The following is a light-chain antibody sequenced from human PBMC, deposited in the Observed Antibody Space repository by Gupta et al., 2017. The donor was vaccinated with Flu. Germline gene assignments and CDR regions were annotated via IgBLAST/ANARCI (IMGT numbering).Light chain of an antibody. V-gene: IGKV3D-20*02. Sequence: VSLSPGERATLSCRTSQSLSDGNLAWYQVRPGQAPRLILYATSLRPNDVPDRFSGSGSGTDFTLTINRLQPDDSAVYYCQQHTLGGAPITFGLGTRLEIK. CDR3: QQHTLGGAPIT. J-gene: IGKJ5*01. CDR1: QSLSDGN. CDR2: ATS.